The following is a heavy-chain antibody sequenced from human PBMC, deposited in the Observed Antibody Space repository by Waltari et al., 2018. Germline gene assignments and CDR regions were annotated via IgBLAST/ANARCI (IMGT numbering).Heavy chain of an antibody. D-gene: IGHD3-3*01. V-gene: IGHV4-39*01. CDR3: ARQLRFVDWIPRYFDS. J-gene: IGHJ4*02. Sequence: QMELQESGPRLVKPSETLSLTCNVSGDSISGSRNYWAWLRQPPGTNLQWIGSIYYSGTTCYNPSLKGRFAISVDTSRNQFSLNVNSVTAADTGIYYCARQLRFVDWIPRYFDSWGRGTLATVSS. CDR1: GDSISGSRNY. CDR2: IYYSGTT.